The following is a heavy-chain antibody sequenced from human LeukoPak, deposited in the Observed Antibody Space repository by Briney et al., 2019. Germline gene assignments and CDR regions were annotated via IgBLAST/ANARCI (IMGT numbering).Heavy chain of an antibody. V-gene: IGHV3-64*01. Sequence: TGGSLRLSCAASGFTFSSYAMHWVRQAPGKGLEYVSAISSNGGSTYYANSVKGRFTISRDNSKNTLFLLMGSLRAEDMAVYYCARGGSIAARPIDYWGQGTLVTVSS. CDR1: GFTFSSYA. CDR2: ISSNGGST. D-gene: IGHD6-6*01. J-gene: IGHJ4*02. CDR3: ARGGSIAARPIDY.